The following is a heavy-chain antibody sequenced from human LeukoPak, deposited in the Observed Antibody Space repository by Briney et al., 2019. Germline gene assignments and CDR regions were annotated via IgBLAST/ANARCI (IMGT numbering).Heavy chain of an antibody. CDR2: INSNGRNT. J-gene: IGHJ4*02. CDR1: GFTFSSNW. V-gene: IGHV3-74*01. D-gene: IGHD5-12*01. Sequence: AGGSLRLSCAVSGFTFSSNWMHWARQVPGKELAWISQINSNGRNTYYADFVKGRFTTSRDNAKNTLYLQLNSLRAEDTAVYYCTRGQTGYTDYWGRGTLVTVSS. CDR3: TRGQTGYTDY.